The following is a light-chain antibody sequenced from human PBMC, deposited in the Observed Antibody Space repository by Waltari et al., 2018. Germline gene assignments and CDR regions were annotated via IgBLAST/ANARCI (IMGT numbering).Light chain of an antibody. Sequence: QSALTQPRPVSGSPGQSVTISCTGTSSDVGGYNYVSWYQQHPGKAPKLMSYDVSKRPSGVPDRFSGSKSGNTASLTISGLQAEDEADYYCCSYAGSYVVFGGGTKLTVL. V-gene: IGLV2-11*01. CDR1: SSDVGGYNY. J-gene: IGLJ2*01. CDR2: DVS. CDR3: CSYAGSYVV.